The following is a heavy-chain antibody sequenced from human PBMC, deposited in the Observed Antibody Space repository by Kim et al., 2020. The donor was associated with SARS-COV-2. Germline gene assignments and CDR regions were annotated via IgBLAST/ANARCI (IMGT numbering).Heavy chain of an antibody. CDR2: ISYDGSNK. D-gene: IGHD4-4*01. CDR1: GFTFSSYG. J-gene: IGHJ5*02. CDR3: AKDRYSNYVLKGPRFDP. V-gene: IGHV3-30*18. Sequence: GGSLRLSCAASGFTFSSYGMHWVRQAPGKGLEWVAVISYDGSNKYYADSVKGRFTISRDNSKNTLYLQMNSLRAEDTAVYYCAKDRYSNYVLKGPRFDPWGQGTLVTVSS.